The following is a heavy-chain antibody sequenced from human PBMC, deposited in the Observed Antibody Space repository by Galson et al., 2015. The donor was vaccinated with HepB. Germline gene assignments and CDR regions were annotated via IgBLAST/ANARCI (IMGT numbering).Heavy chain of an antibody. V-gene: IGHV4-59*11. CDR2: IYHSGAT. Sequence: SEPLSLTCSVSGGPISSHYWNWIRQSPGKGLEWIGYIYHSGATNYNHSLRSRVTVSVDTAKNQFSLSLTSLTTADTAVYYCARGQTTYSSAWYENAFDIWGQGTIVTVSS. CDR1: GGPISSHY. J-gene: IGHJ3*02. D-gene: IGHD6-13*01. CDR3: ARGQTTYSSAWYENAFDI.